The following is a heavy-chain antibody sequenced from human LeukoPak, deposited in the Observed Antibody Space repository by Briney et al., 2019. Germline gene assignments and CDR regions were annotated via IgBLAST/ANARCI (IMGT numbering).Heavy chain of an antibody. Sequence: ASVTVSCKASGYTFTGYYLHWVRQAPGQGLEWMGWIDPYHGATNCAQIFQGRLTLTRDTSISTVYMELSRLRSDYTAVYYCARDYQVTTVTDRDLYGMDVWGQGTTVTVSS. CDR2: IDPYHGAT. CDR3: ARDYQVTTVTDRDLYGMDV. J-gene: IGHJ6*02. CDR1: GYTFTGYY. V-gene: IGHV1-2*02. D-gene: IGHD4-17*01.